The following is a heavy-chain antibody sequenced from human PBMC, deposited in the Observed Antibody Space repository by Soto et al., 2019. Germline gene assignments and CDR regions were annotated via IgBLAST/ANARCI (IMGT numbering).Heavy chain of an antibody. V-gene: IGHV3-23*01. Sequence: EVQLLESGGGLVQPGGSLRLSRAASGFTFINYAMNWVRQAPGKGLQWVATISGGGDATFYADSVKGRSTIARDFSSNTASLQMNRLGADDTAVYYGAIKVLGSTTRPDYWYFDLWGRGNLVTVSS. J-gene: IGHJ2*01. CDR2: ISGGGDAT. D-gene: IGHD3-10*01. CDR1: GFTFINYA. CDR3: AIKVLGSTTRPDYWYFDL.